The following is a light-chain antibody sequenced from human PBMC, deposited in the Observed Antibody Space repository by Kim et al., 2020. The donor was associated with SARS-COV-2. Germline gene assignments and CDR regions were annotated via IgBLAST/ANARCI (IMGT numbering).Light chain of an antibody. CDR2: DTN. Sequence: PGGTFTLTCGSSTRAVTRGHYPYWFQQKPGPAPKTLIYDTNKKHSWTPARFSGSLLGGKAALTLSGAQPEDEADYYCLLSDGGRGTFGGGTKLTVL. J-gene: IGLJ3*02. CDR3: LLSDGGRGT. CDR1: TRAVTRGHY. V-gene: IGLV7-46*01.